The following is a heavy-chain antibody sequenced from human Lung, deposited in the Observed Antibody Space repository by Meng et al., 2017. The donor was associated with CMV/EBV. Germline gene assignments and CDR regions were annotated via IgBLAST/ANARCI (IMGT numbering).Heavy chain of an antibody. CDR1: GGFFTGYD. CDR3: GRGRKPDY. CDR2: INHGGNT. J-gene: IGHJ4*02. Sequence: LSLTCCVYGGFFTGYDWTWIRQFPGKGLEWIGHINHGGNTNYNPSLKRRLTLSIDTSKNQFSLRLSSVTATDTAIYYCGRGRKPDYWGQGTLVTVSS. V-gene: IGHV4-34*01.